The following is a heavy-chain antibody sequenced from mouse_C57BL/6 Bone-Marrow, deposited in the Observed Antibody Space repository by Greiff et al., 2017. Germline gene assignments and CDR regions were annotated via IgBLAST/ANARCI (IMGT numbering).Heavy chain of an antibody. D-gene: IGHD3-2*02. Sequence: QVQLQQSGAELVRPGASVKLSCKASGYTFTDYYINWVKQRPGQGLEWIARLYPGSGNTYYNEKFKGKATLTAEKSSSTAYMQLSSLKSEDSAVYFCAIDSSGTLDYWGQGTSVTVSS. CDR3: AIDSSGTLDY. V-gene: IGHV1-76*01. CDR1: GYTFTDYY. CDR2: LYPGSGNT. J-gene: IGHJ4*01.